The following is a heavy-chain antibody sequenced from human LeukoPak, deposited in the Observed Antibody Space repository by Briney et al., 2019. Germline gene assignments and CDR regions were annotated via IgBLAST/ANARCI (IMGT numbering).Heavy chain of an antibody. D-gene: IGHD3-16*01. CDR1: GFTFSSYG. V-gene: IGHV3-33*01. Sequence: GGSLRLSCAASGFTFSSYGMHWVRQAPGKGPEGVAVILNDGSQEKYADSVKGRFTISRDNSKNTLFLQMNSLRAEDTAVYYCARDDALGDNALDIWGQGTMVTVSS. J-gene: IGHJ3*02. CDR2: ILNDGSQE. CDR3: ARDDALGDNALDI.